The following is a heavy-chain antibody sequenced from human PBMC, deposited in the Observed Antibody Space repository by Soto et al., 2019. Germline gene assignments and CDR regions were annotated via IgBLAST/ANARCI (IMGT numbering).Heavy chain of an antibody. D-gene: IGHD3-10*01. CDR2: IYSNGNT. CDR1: GGSIRDFY. Sequence: SETLSLTCTVSGGSIRDFYGIWMRQPPGKGLEWIGYIYSNGNTNYKPSLKSRVTISVNSSKNQFSLKWSSVTAADTAVYFRSRPPPMLRRVSAYLCYYGM. J-gene: IGHJ6*01. CDR3: SRPPPMLRRVSAYLCYYGM. V-gene: IGHV4-59*01.